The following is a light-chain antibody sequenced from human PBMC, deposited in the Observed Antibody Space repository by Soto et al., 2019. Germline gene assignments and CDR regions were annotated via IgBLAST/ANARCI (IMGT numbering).Light chain of an antibody. Sequence: DIQMTQSPSSLSASVGDRVTITCRASQSISSYLNWYQQKPGKAPKLLIYAASSWQSGVPSRFSGSGSGTDFTLTISSLQPEDFATYYCQQSYSTPRKFGQGTQVEIK. V-gene: IGKV1-39*01. CDR1: QSISSY. CDR2: AAS. CDR3: QQSYSTPRK. J-gene: IGKJ1*01.